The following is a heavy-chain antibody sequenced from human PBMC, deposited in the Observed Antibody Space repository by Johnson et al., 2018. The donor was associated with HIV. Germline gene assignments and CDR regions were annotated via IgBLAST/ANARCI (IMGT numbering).Heavy chain of an antibody. V-gene: IGHV3-30*14. Sequence: QVQLVESGGGVVQPGRSLRLSCAASGFTFSSYAMHWVRQAPGKGLEWVAVVSYDGTNKYYADSVKGRFTISRENAKNSLYLQMNSLKTEDTAVYYCTTDRRWELRDDAFDIWGQGTMVTVSS. CDR2: VSYDGTNK. CDR1: GFTFSSYA. CDR3: TTDRRWELRDDAFDI. J-gene: IGHJ3*02. D-gene: IGHD1-26*01.